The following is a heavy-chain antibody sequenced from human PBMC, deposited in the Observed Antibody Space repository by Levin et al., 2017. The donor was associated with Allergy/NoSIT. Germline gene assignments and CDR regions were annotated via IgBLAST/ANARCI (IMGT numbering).Heavy chain of an antibody. CDR2: IKQDGSEK. Sequence: QPGGSLRLSCAASGFTFSSYWMSWVRQPPGKGLEWVANIKQDGSEKYYVDSVKGRFTISRDNAKNSLFLQMNSLRAEDTALYYCARARGVGSSLAGWFDPWGQGTLVTVSS. CDR1: GFTFSSYW. D-gene: IGHD6-6*01. V-gene: IGHV3-7*01. J-gene: IGHJ5*02. CDR3: ARARGVGSSLAGWFDP.